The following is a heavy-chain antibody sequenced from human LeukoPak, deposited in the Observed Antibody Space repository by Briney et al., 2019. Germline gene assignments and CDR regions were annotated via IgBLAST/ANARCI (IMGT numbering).Heavy chain of an antibody. J-gene: IGHJ3*02. V-gene: IGHV1-2*02. Sequence: ASVKVSCKASGYTFTGYYMHWVRQAPGQGLEWMGWINPNSGGTNYAQKFQGRVTMTRDTSISTAYMELSRLRSDDTAVYYCARDTVVTSAFDIWGQGTMVTVSS. CDR1: GYTFTGYY. CDR3: ARDTVVTSAFDI. D-gene: IGHD4-23*01. CDR2: INPNSGGT.